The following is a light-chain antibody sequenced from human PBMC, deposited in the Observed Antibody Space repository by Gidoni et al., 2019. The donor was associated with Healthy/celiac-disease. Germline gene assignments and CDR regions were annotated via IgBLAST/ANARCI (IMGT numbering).Light chain of an antibody. CDR1: SLRSYY. V-gene: IGLV3-19*01. Sequence: SSELTKDPAVSVALGQTARITCQGDSLRSYYASWYQQKPGQAPVLVIYGKNNRPSGIPDRFSGSSSGNTASLTITGAQAEDEADYYCNSRDSSGNPVVFGGGTKLTVL. J-gene: IGLJ2*01. CDR2: GKN. CDR3: NSRDSSGNPVV.